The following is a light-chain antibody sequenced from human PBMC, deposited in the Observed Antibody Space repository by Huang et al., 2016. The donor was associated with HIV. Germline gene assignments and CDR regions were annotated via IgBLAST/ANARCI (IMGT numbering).Light chain of an antibody. CDR3: HQYNNWPPWT. J-gene: IGKJ1*01. V-gene: IGKV3-15*01. CDR1: QSVSSN. Sequence: ETVMTQTPATLSWSPGERATLFCRASQSVSSNLAWYQHKPGQAPRLLIYGASTRPTGIPGRFSGSGSGTEFTLTISSLQSEDFAVYYCHQYNNWPPWTFGQGTKVEIK. CDR2: GAS.